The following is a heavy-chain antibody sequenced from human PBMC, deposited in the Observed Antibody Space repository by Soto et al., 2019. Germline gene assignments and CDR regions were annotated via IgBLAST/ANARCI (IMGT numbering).Heavy chain of an antibody. Sequence: LRLSCAASGFTFSSYAMSWVRQAPGKGLEWVSAISGSGGSTYYADSVKGRFTISRDNSKNTLYLQMNSLRAEDTAVYYCAKDRSRGIAAQYYYGMDVWGQGTTVTVSS. CDR2: ISGSGGST. V-gene: IGHV3-23*01. J-gene: IGHJ6*02. D-gene: IGHD6-6*01. CDR1: GFTFSSYA. CDR3: AKDRSRGIAAQYYYGMDV.